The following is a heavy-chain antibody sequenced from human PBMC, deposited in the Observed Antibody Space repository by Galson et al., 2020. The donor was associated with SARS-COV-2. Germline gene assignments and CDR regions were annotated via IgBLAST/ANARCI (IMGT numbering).Heavy chain of an antibody. CDR1: GYSFTSYW. Sequence: HGESLKISCKGSGYSFTSYWISWVRQMPGKGLAWMGRIDPSDSYTNYSPSFQGHATISADKSISTAYLQWSSLKASDTAIYYCARQGYDYVWGSPYYWGQGTLVTVSS. J-gene: IGHJ4*02. CDR2: IDPSDSYT. D-gene: IGHD3-16*01. V-gene: IGHV5-10-1*01. CDR3: ARQGYDYVWGSPYY.